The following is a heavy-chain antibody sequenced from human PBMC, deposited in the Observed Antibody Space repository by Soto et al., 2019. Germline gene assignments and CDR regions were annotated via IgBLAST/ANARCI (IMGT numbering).Heavy chain of an antibody. CDR2: IKSKTYGAAT. CDR3: TTAGVHSGSYHWFDP. V-gene: IGHV3-15*07. J-gene: IGHJ5*02. CDR1: GFTFSIAW. Sequence: EVQLVESGGGLIEPGGSLRLSCEASGFTFSIAWMNWVRQAPGKGLEWVGRIKSKTYGAATDYTTPVKGRFTISRDDSKNTLYLQMSSLKTEDTAVYYCTTAGVHSGSYHWFDPWGPGTLVTVSS. D-gene: IGHD1-26*01.